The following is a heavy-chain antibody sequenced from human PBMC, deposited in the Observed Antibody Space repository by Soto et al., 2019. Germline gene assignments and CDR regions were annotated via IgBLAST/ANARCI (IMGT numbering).Heavy chain of an antibody. J-gene: IGHJ5*02. CDR3: ARAAAGTWGWFDP. Sequence: QVQLVESGGGVVQPGRSLRLSCAASGFTFSSYAMHWVRQAPGKGLEWVAVISYDGSNKYYADSVKGRFTISRDNSKNTLYLQMNSLRAEDTAVYYCARAAAGTWGWFDPWGQGTLVTVSS. CDR2: ISYDGSNK. CDR1: GFTFSSYA. V-gene: IGHV3-30-3*01. D-gene: IGHD6-13*01.